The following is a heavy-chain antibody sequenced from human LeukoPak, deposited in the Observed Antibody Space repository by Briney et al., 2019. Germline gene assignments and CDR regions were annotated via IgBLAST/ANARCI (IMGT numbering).Heavy chain of an antibody. CDR1: GGSISSGGYS. V-gene: IGHV4-30-4*07. CDR3: AREAYCGGDCYSGFDY. J-gene: IGHJ4*02. D-gene: IGHD2-21*02. CDR2: IYYSGST. Sequence: PSETLSLTCAVSGGSISSGGYSWSWIRQPPGKGLEWIGYIYYSGSTYYNPSLKSRVTISVDTSKNQFSLKLSSVTAADTAVYYCAREAYCGGDCYSGFDYWGQGTLVTVSS.